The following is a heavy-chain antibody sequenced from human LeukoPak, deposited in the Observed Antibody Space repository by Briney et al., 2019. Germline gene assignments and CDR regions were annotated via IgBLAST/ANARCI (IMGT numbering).Heavy chain of an antibody. CDR2: IYHSGST. CDR3: ARVGAMDAFDI. Sequence: PSETLSLTRTLSRYSISSGYYWGSIRQPPGKGLEWIGSIYHSGSTYYNPSLKSRVTISVDTSKNQFSLKLSSVTAADTAVYYCARVGAMDAFDIWGQGTMVTVSS. D-gene: IGHD1-26*01. V-gene: IGHV4-38-2*02. J-gene: IGHJ3*02. CDR1: RYSISSGYY.